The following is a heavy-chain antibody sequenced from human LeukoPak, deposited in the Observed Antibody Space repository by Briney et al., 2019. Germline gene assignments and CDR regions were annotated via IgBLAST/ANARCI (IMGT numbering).Heavy chain of an antibody. D-gene: IGHD5-18*01. CDR3: ARDVGTAMPRGYFDY. CDR1: GFTFSSYS. J-gene: IGHJ4*02. V-gene: IGHV3-21*01. CDR2: ISSSSSYI. Sequence: PGGSLRLSCAASGFTFSSYSMNWVRQAPGKGLEWVSSISSSSSYIYYADSVKSRFTISRDNAKNSLYLQMNSLRAEDTAVYYCARDVGTAMPRGYFDYWGQGTLVTVSS.